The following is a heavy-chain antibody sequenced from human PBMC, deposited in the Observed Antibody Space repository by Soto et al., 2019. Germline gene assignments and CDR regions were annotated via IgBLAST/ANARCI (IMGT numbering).Heavy chain of an antibody. J-gene: IGHJ6*03. CDR1: GYSFTNYW. Sequence: GESLKISCEASGYSFTNYWIGWVRQMPGKGLEWMGTIYPEDSDTRYSPSFQGQVTISADKSIRTAFLQWSSLKASDTAMYYCARSTVSRESTYYYFYYMDVWGKGTSVTVS. V-gene: IGHV5-51*01. CDR3: ARSTVSRESTYYYFYYMDV. CDR2: IYPEDSDT. D-gene: IGHD4-4*01.